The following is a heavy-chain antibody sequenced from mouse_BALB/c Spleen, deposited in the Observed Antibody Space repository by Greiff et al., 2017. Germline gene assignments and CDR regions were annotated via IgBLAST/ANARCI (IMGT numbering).Heavy chain of an antibody. CDR2: ISDGGSYT. D-gene: IGHD2-4*01. CDR1: GFTFSDYY. CDR3: ARAYDYDEYFDV. V-gene: IGHV5-4*02. Sequence: EVKVVESGGGLVKPGGSLKLSCAASGFTFSDYYMYWVRQTPEKRLEWVATISDGGSYTYYPDSVKGRFTISRDNAKNNLYLQMSSLKSEDTAMYYCARAYDYDEYFDVWGAGTTVTVSS. J-gene: IGHJ1*01.